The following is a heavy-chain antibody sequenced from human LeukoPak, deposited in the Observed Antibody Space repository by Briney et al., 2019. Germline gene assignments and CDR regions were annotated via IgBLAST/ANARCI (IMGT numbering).Heavy chain of an antibody. V-gene: IGHV3-48*03. D-gene: IGHD6-19*01. CDR1: GFTFSNYE. Sequence: GGSLRLSCAASGFTFSNYEMHWVRQAPGKGLEWVSYISSSGSDIYYADSVKGRFTISRDNAKNSLYLQMNSLRAEDTAVYFCARRSGVAVAGAFDYWGQGTLVTVSS. J-gene: IGHJ4*02. CDR2: ISSSGSDI. CDR3: ARRSGVAVAGAFDY.